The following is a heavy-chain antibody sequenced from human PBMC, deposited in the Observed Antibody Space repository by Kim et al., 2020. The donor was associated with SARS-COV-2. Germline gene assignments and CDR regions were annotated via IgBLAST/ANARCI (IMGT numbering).Heavy chain of an antibody. V-gene: IGHV1-69*06. D-gene: IGHD3-22*01. Sequence: SVKVSCKASGGTFSSYAISWVRQAPGQGLEWVGGIIPIFGTANYAQKFQGRVTITADKSTSTAYMELSSLRSEDTAVYYCARSPEGDSSGYFYYWGQGTLVTVSS. CDR3: ARSPEGDSSGYFYY. J-gene: IGHJ4*02. CDR1: GGTFSSYA. CDR2: IIPIFGTA.